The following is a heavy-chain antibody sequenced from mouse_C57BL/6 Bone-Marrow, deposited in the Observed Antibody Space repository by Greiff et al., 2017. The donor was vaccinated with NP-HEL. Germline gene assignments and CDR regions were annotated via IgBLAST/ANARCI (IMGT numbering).Heavy chain of an antibody. D-gene: IGHD1-1*01. Sequence: DVKLVESGGGLVQPGGSLKLSCAASGFTFSDYYMYWVRQTPEKRLEWVAYISNGGGSTYYPDTVKGRFTISRDNAKNTLYLQMSRLKSEDTAMYYCARHSYYYGSSYFDYWGQGTTLTVSS. CDR2: ISNGGGST. CDR3: ARHSYYYGSSYFDY. J-gene: IGHJ2*01. CDR1: GFTFSDYY. V-gene: IGHV5-12*01.